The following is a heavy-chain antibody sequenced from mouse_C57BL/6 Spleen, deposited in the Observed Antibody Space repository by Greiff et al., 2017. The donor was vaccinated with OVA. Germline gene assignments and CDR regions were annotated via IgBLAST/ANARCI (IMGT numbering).Heavy chain of an antibody. J-gene: IGHJ3*01. D-gene: IGHD1-1*01. CDR3: ARAYYYGSSEGFAY. Sequence: DVKLVESGGGLVKPGGSLKLSCAASGFTFSSYAMSWVRQTPEKRLEWVATISDGGSYTYYPDNVKGRFTISRDNAKNNLYLQMSHLKSEDTAMYYCARAYYYGSSEGFAYWGQGTLVTVSA. CDR1: GFTFSSYA. V-gene: IGHV5-4*03. CDR2: ISDGGSYT.